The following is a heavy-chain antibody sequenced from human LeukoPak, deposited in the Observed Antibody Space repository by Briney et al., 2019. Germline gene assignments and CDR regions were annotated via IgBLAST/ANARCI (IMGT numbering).Heavy chain of an antibody. D-gene: IGHD6-13*01. Sequence: SETLSLTCTVSGGSISSYYWSWTRQPPGKGLEWIGYIYYSGSTNYNPSLKSRVTISVDTSKNQFSLKLSSVTAADTAVYYCARGRITYSSSWYHYYYYMDVWGKGTTVTVSS. CDR2: IYYSGST. CDR1: GGSISSYY. J-gene: IGHJ6*03. V-gene: IGHV4-59*12. CDR3: ARGRITYSSSWYHYYYYMDV.